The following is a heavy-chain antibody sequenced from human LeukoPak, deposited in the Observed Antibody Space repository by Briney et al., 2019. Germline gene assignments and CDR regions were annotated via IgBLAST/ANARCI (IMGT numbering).Heavy chain of an antibody. CDR2: ISYNGRNQ. CDR1: GFTFSSYA. CDR3: VRGAARMVEVAPIISFEF. Sequence: PGRSLRLSCSASGFTFSSYAMHWVRQAPGKGLEWVAVISYNGRNQNYADSVQGRFTISRDNSKNTLYLQMNSLRAEDTAVYYCVRGAARMVEVAPIISFEFWGQGTLVTVSS. V-gene: IGHV3-30*04. D-gene: IGHD5-24*01. J-gene: IGHJ4*02.